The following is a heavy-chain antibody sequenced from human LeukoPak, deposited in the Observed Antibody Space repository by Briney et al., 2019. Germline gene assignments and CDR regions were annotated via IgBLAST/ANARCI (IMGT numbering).Heavy chain of an antibody. V-gene: IGHV3-21*01. CDR2: ISSSSSYI. D-gene: IGHD2-15*01. CDR1: GFTFSSYS. CDR3: ARASGYCSGGSCYEAFDI. Sequence: GGSLRLSCEASGFTFSSYSMNWVRQAPGKGLEWVSSISSSSSYIYYADSVKGRFTISRDNAKNSLYLQMNSLRAEDTAVYYCARASGYCSGGSCYEAFDIWGQGTMVTVSS. J-gene: IGHJ3*02.